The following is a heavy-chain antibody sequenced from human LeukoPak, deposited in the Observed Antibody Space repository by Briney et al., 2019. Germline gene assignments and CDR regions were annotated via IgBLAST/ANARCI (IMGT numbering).Heavy chain of an antibody. Sequence: GGSLRLSCAASGFTFSSYSMNWVRQAPGKGLEWVSSISSSSSYIYYADSVKGRFTISRDNAKNSLYLQMNSLRAEDTAVYYCARGSRGYSSSRFNWFDPWGQGTLVTVSS. CDR3: ARGSRGYSSSRFNWFDP. CDR1: GFTFSSYS. V-gene: IGHV3-21*01. J-gene: IGHJ5*02. D-gene: IGHD6-6*01. CDR2: ISSSSSYI.